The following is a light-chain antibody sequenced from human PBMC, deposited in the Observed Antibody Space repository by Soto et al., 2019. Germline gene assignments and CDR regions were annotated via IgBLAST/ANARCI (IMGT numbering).Light chain of an antibody. J-gene: IGKJ5*01. CDR2: AAS. CDR3: QQSYSTPDLIT. CDR1: QSISSY. V-gene: IGKV1-39*01. Sequence: DIQMTQSPSSLSASVGDRVTITCRASQSISSYLNWYQQKPGKAPKLLIYAASSLQSGVPSRFSGSGSGTDFTLTISSLQPEDFATYYCQQSYSTPDLITFGQGTRLEIK.